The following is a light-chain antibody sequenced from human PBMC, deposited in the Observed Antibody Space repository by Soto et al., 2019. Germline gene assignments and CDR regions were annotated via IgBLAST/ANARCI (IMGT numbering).Light chain of an antibody. J-gene: IGLJ1*01. V-gene: IGLV2-11*01. CDR3: CSYAGRYTYV. Sequence: QSVPTQPRSVSGSPGQSVTISCTGASSDVDGYNYVSWYQQHPGKAPKLMIYDVSKRPSGVPDRFSGSKSGNTASLTISGLQTEDEADYYCCSYAGRYTYVFGTGTKVTV. CDR1: SSDVDGYNY. CDR2: DVS.